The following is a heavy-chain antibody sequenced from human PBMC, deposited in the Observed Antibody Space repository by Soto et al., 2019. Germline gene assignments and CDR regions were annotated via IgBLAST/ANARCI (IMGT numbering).Heavy chain of an antibody. V-gene: IGHV4-59*01. J-gene: IGHJ6*02. CDR3: ARGWSLAAQGMDV. CDR2: RYYSGNT. CDR1: CGSISGYY. Sequence: SETLSLTCTVSCGSISGYYWSWIRQSPGNQLEWIGYRYYSGNTNYNPSLRSRVTISVDTSKNQVSLSLTSVTPADTAASYCARGWSLAAQGMDVGGQGTTVTVSS. D-gene: IGHD6-6*01.